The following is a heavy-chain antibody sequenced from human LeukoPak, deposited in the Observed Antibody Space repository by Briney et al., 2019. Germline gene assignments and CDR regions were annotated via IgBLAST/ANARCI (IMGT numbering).Heavy chain of an antibody. V-gene: IGHV4-39*07. CDR3: ARYSGTRTVDAFDI. CDR1: GGSISSSSYY. J-gene: IGHJ3*02. Sequence: SETLSLTCTVSGGSISSSSYYWGWIRQPPGKGLEWIGSIYYSGSTYYNPSLKSRVTISVDTSKNQFSLKLSSVTAADTAVYYCARYSGTRTVDAFDIWGQGTMVTVSS. D-gene: IGHD1-26*01. CDR2: IYYSGST.